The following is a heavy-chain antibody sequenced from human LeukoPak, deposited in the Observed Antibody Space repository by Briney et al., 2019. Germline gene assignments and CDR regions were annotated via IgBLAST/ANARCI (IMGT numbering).Heavy chain of an antibody. CDR2: IYYSGST. CDR3: ARRSLWFGYRAWFDS. V-gene: IGHV4-59*04. CDR1: GGSISSYY. J-gene: IGHJ5*01. Sequence: PSETLSLTCTVSGGSISSYYWNWIRQPPGKGLEWIGYIYYSGSTYYNPSLKSRVTISVDTSRNQFSLKLSSVTAADTAVYYCARRSLWFGYRAWFDSWGQGTLVTVSS. D-gene: IGHD3-10*01.